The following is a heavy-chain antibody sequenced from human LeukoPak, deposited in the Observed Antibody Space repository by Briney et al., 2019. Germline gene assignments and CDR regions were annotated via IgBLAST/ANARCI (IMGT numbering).Heavy chain of an antibody. CDR1: GYTFTSYG. Sequence: ASVKVSCKASGYTFTSYGISWVRQAPGQGLEWMGWISAYNGNTNYAQKLQGRVTMTTDTSTSTAYMELRSLRSDDTAVYYCARVSVYYYDSSGYGPFDYWGQGTLVTVSS. CDR2: ISAYNGNT. J-gene: IGHJ4*02. CDR3: ARVSVYYYDSSGYGPFDY. D-gene: IGHD3-22*01. V-gene: IGHV1-18*01.